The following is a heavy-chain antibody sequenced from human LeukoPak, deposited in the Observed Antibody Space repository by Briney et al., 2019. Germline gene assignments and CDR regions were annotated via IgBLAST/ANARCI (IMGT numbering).Heavy chain of an antibody. J-gene: IGHJ5*02. Sequence: PGGSLRLSCAASGFTFSSYWMSWVRQAPGKGLEWVANIKQDGSEKYYVDSVEGRFTISGDNAKNSLYLQMNSLRAEDTAVYYCARDLMDVVVVAARLLAWFDPWGQGTLVTVSS. CDR2: IKQDGSEK. V-gene: IGHV3-7*01. D-gene: IGHD2-15*01. CDR1: GFTFSSYW. CDR3: ARDLMDVVVVAARLLAWFDP.